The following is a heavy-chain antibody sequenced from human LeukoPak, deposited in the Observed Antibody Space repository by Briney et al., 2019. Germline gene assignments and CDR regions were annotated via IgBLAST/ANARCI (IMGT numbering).Heavy chain of an antibody. D-gene: IGHD3-16*01. Sequence: SETLSLTCSVSDASISSYYWSWIRQSPEKGLEWIGYIYYSGYTDYNLSLQSRVLISVDTSRSQFSLNLTSVTAADTAIYYCAISEGSDAGFAYWGQGTLVTVSS. J-gene: IGHJ4*02. V-gene: IGHV4-59*01. CDR3: AISEGSDAGFAY. CDR1: DASISSYY. CDR2: IYYSGYT.